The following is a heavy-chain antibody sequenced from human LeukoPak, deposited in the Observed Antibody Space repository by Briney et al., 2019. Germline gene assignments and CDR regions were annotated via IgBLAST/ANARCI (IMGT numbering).Heavy chain of an antibody. CDR3: ARLSDF. CDR1: GGAISSDSYY. J-gene: IGHJ4*02. V-gene: IGHV4-39*01. Sequence: SETLSLTCTVSGGAISSDSYYWGWVRQPPGKGLGWIASINYSGSTYDNPSRNSRATISVNTSKTQFSLRLSSVTAADTAVYYCARLSDFWGQGILVTVSS. CDR2: INYSGST.